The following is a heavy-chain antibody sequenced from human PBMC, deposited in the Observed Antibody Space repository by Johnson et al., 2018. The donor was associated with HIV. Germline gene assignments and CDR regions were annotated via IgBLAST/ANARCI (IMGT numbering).Heavy chain of an antibody. CDR2: ISYDGSNK. CDR1: GFTFSSYA. Sequence: QVQLVESGGGVVQPGRSLRLSCAASGFTFSSYAMHWVRQAPGKGLEWVAVISYDGSNKYYADSVNGRFTISRDKSKNTLYLQMNSLSTEDTAVYYCAKDVGNYWPDSFDVWGQGTMVTVSS. CDR3: AKDVGNYWPDSFDV. D-gene: IGHD3-22*01. V-gene: IGHV3-30*04. J-gene: IGHJ3*01.